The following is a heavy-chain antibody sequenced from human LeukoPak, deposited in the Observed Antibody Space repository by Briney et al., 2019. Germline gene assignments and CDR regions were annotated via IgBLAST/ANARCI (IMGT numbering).Heavy chain of an antibody. CDR3: AKGELRYFDWLSYFDY. J-gene: IGHJ4*02. D-gene: IGHD3-9*01. V-gene: IGHV3-23*01. Sequence: PGGSLRLSCAASGFTFSSYAMSWVRQAPGKGLEWVSAISGSGGSTYYADSVKGRFTISRDNSKNTLYLQMNSLRAEDTAVYYCAKGELRYFDWLSYFDYWGQGTLVTVSS. CDR2: ISGSGGST. CDR1: GFTFSSYA.